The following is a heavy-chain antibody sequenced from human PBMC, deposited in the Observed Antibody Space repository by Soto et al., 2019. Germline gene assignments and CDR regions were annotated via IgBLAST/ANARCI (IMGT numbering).Heavy chain of an antibody. CDR2: ISSSGTST. V-gene: IGHV3-23*01. Sequence: SLRLSCAASGVAFSSYVMSWVRPAPGTGLEWVSAISSSGTSTGYADSVKGRFTLSRDNTKNTLYLQMNSLRVEDTAVYYCAKKRVVSASPNNFDYWGQGTLVTVSS. CDR1: GVAFSSYV. J-gene: IGHJ4*02. D-gene: IGHD2-21*01. CDR3: AKKRVVSASPNNFDY.